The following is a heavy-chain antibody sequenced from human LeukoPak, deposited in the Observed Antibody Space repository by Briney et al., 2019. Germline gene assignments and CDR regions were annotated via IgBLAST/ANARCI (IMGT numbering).Heavy chain of an antibody. CDR2: INHSGST. CDR3: ARDLGSDYYGMDV. J-gene: IGHJ6*02. CDR1: GGSFSGYY. V-gene: IGHV4-34*01. D-gene: IGHD2-15*01. Sequence: SETLSLTCAVYGGSFSGYYWSWIRQPPGKGLEWIGEINHSGSTNYNPSLKSRVTISVDTSKNQFSLKLSSVTAADTAVYYCARDLGSDYYGMDVWGQGTTVTVSS.